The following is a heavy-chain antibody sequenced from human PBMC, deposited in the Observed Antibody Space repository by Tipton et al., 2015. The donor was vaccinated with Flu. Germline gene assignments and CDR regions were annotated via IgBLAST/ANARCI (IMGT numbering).Heavy chain of an antibody. V-gene: IGHV4-39*07. CDR2: IYYSGST. CDR1: GGSISSSSYY. CDR3: ARDTIFGVAR. D-gene: IGHD3-3*01. Sequence: TLSLTCTVSGGSISSSSYYWGWIRQPPGKGLEWIGSIYYSGSTYYNPSLKSRVTISVDTSKNQFSLKLSSVTAADTAVYCCARDTIFGVARWGQGTLVTVSS. J-gene: IGHJ4*02.